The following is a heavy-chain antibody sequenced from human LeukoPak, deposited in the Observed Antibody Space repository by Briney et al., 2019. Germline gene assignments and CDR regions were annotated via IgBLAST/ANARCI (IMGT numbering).Heavy chain of an antibody. CDR1: GGSISSGGYY. J-gene: IGHJ6*04. CDR2: IYYSGST. Sequence: PSETLSLTCTVSGGSISSGGYYWSWIRQHPGKGLEWIGYIYYSGSTYYNQSLKSRVTISVDTSKNQFSLKLGSVTAADTAVYYCARDPTSPYGMDVWGKGTTVTVSS. CDR3: ARDPTSPYGMDV. V-gene: IGHV4-31*03. D-gene: IGHD4-11*01.